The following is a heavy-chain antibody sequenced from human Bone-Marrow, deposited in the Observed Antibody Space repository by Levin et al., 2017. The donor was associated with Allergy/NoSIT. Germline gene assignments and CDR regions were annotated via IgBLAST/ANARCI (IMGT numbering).Heavy chain of an antibody. CDR3: AREGNVDSTMVNAFDV. Sequence: EASVKVSCKASGYTFTAHYIHWVRQAPGQGLEWMGWINPNSDGTKFAQKFHGRVTMTRDTSVSTAYLELSSLRSDDTAVYYCAREGNVDSTMVNAFDVWGQGTMLTISS. D-gene: IGHD5-18*01. J-gene: IGHJ3*01. V-gene: IGHV1-2*02. CDR1: GYTFTAHY. CDR2: INPNSDGT.